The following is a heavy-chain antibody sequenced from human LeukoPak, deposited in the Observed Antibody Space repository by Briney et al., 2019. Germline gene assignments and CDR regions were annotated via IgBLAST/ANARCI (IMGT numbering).Heavy chain of an antibody. D-gene: IGHD7-27*01. CDR3: ARGYWGYPTRYGMDV. V-gene: IGHV4-38-2*01. CDR2: IHHSGST. J-gene: IGHJ6*02. CDR1: GYSISSGYY. Sequence: SGTLSLTCAVSGYSISSGYYWGWIRQPPGKGLEWIGSIHHSGSTYYNPSLKSRVTISVDTSKNQFSLKLSSVTAADTAVYYCARGYWGYPTRYGMDVWGQGTTVTVSS.